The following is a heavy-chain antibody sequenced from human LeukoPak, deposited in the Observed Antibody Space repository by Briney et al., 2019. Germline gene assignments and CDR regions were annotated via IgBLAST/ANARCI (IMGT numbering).Heavy chain of an antibody. CDR3: ARSKAVGGYPIDY. V-gene: IGHV4-59*01. Sequence: SETLSLTCTVSGGSISIYYWSWIRQPPGKGLEWIGYIYYSGSTNYNPSLKSRVTISVDTSKNQFSLKLSSVTAADTAVYYCARSKAVGGYPIDYWGQGTLVTVSS. J-gene: IGHJ4*02. CDR2: IYYSGST. D-gene: IGHD3-16*02. CDR1: GGSISIYY.